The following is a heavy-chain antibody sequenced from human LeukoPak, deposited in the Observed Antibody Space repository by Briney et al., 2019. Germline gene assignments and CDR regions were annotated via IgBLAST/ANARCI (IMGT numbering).Heavy chain of an antibody. V-gene: IGHV1-2*02. CDR3: ASDYYDSSGYYRRAY. Sequence: GASVKVSCKASGYTFTGYYMHWVRQAPGQGLEWMGWINPNSGGTNYAQKFQGRVTMTRDTSISTAYMELSRLRSDDTAVYYCASDYYDSSGYYRRAYRGQGTLVTVSS. CDR2: INPNSGGT. CDR1: GYTFTGYY. D-gene: IGHD3-22*01. J-gene: IGHJ4*02.